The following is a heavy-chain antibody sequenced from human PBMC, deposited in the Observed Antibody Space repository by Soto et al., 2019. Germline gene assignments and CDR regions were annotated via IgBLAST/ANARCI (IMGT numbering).Heavy chain of an antibody. Sequence: QAQLQQWGAGLLKTSETMALTCAVSVKSHSGYYWSWIRQPPGKALEWIGENNHNGNTKYNPSLKSGVPISVDTSKNQLYLNLSAVTAADTAMYYCARHHVRGRIIAGAAQSGGQGTIVTV. D-gene: IGHD1-26*01. CDR2: NNHNGNT. CDR1: VKSHSGYY. J-gene: IGHJ1*01. CDR3: ARHHVRGRIIAGAAQS. V-gene: IGHV4-34*01.